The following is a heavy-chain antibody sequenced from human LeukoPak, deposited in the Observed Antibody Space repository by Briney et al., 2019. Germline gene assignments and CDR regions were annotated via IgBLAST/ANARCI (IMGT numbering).Heavy chain of an antibody. Sequence: GASVKVSCQASGGTFSSYAISWVRQAPGQGLEWMGGTIPIFGTANYAQKFQGRVTITADESTSTAYMELSSLRSEDTAVYYCARAVVMAGTSLYCGMDVWGQGTTVTVSS. CDR2: TIPIFGTA. J-gene: IGHJ6*02. CDR3: ARAVVMAGTSLYCGMDV. V-gene: IGHV1-69*13. D-gene: IGHD6-19*01. CDR1: GGTFSSYA.